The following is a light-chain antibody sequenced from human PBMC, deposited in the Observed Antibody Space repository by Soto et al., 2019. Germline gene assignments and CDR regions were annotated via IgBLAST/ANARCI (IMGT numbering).Light chain of an antibody. CDR3: QQYNTWPLT. CDR2: GAS. V-gene: IGKV3-15*01. Sequence: EIVMTQSPATLSVSPGERVTLSCRASQSINIFLAWYQQKPGQAPRLLMYGASTRATVIPARFSGSGSGTEFTLTISRLQSEDFGVYYCQQYNTWPLTFGGGTNVEIK. J-gene: IGKJ4*01. CDR1: QSINIF.